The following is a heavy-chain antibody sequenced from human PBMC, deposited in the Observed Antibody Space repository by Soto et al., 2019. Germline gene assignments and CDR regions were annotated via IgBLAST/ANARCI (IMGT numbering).Heavy chain of an antibody. J-gene: IGHJ4*02. V-gene: IGHV1-18*01. CDR2: ISAYNVNT. CDR1: GYTFTSYG. Sequence: ASVKVSCKASGYTFTSYGISWVRQAPGQGLEWMGWISAYNVNTNYAQKLQGRVTMTTDTSTSTAYMELRSLRSDDTAVYYCARDHRIGTSSCFDYWGQGTLVTVSS. D-gene: IGHD1-1*01. CDR3: ARDHRIGTSSCFDY.